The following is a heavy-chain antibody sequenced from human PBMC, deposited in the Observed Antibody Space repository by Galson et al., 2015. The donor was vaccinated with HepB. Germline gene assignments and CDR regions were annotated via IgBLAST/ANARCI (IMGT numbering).Heavy chain of an antibody. Sequence: SLRLSCAASDSTFSSYTMNWVRQTPGKGLQWVLYISTNGATIHYADSVKGRFTIARDNAKNTMWLQMNSLRAEDTAVYYCATTKFGSGAYWTFDIWGQWTLVTVSS. CDR1: DSTFSSYT. J-gene: IGHJ3*02. V-gene: IGHV3-48*03. CDR2: ISTNGATI. CDR3: ATTKFGSGAYWTFDI. D-gene: IGHD4/OR15-4a*01.